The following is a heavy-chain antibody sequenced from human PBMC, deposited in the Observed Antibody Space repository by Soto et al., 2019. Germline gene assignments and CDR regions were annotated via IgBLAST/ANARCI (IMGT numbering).Heavy chain of an antibody. D-gene: IGHD6-19*01. CDR2: ISAYNGDT. Sequence: QDQLVQSGGEVKKPGASVKVSCKASGYSFTNYGITWVRQAPGQGFEGMGWISAYNGDTNYAQKLQGRVTMTTDASTSTAYLELRSLRSDDTVVYYCARDRGVAPPVAGNTHYYYYMDVWGKGTTVTVSS. CDR3: ARDRGVAPPVAGNTHYYYYMDV. V-gene: IGHV1-18*01. CDR1: GYSFTNYG. J-gene: IGHJ6*03.